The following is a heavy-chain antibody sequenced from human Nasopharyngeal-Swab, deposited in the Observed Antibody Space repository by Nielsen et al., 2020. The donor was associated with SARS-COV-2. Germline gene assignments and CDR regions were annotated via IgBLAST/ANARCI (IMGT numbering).Heavy chain of an antibody. V-gene: IGHV4-34*01. CDR2: VNHSGST. CDR3: ARGHDYGDFDY. J-gene: IGHJ4*02. Sequence: SETLSLTCAVYGGSFSGYYWSWIRQPPGKGLEWIGEVNHSGSTNYNPSLKSRVTISVDTSKNQFSLKLSSVTAADTAVYYCARGHDYGDFDYWGQGTLVTVSS. D-gene: IGHD4-17*01. CDR1: GGSFSGYY.